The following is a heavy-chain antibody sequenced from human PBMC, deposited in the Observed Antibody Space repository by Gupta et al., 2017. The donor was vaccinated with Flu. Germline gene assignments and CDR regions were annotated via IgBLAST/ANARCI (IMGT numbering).Heavy chain of an antibody. J-gene: IGHJ4*02. CDR1: GGSFSGYY. CDR3: ASSGRRGVGATFDY. V-gene: IGHV4-34*01. CDR2: INHSGST. Sequence: QVQLQQWGAGLLKPSETLSLTCAVYGGSFSGYYWSWIRQPPGKGLEWIGEINHSGSTNYNPSLKSRVTISVDTSKNQFSLKLSSVTAADTAVYYCASSGRRGVGATFDYWGQGTLVTVSS. D-gene: IGHD1-26*01.